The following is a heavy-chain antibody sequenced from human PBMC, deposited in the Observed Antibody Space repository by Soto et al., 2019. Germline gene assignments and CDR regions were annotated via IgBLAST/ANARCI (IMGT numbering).Heavy chain of an antibody. CDR1: GGSFSGFY. J-gene: IGHJ4*02. D-gene: IGHD3-22*01. Sequence: SETLSLSCAVYGGSFSGFYWNWIRQPPGKGLEWIGEINHAGSTNYNPPLKGRVTISIDKSKNQFSLKLRSVTAADTSVYYCARGPEYYYGGSGYVDYWGQGALVTVS. V-gene: IGHV4-34*01. CDR2: INHAGST. CDR3: ARGPEYYYGGSGYVDY.